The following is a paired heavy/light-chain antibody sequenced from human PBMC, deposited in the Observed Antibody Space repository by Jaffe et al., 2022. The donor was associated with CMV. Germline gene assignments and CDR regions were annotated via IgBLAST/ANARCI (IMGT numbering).Heavy chain of an antibody. CDR2: IIPIFGTA. J-gene: IGHJ6*02. CDR3: ARDLVVVVAAMVPYYYYGMDV. V-gene: IGHV1-69*01. CDR1: GGTFSSYA. Sequence: QVQLVQSGAEVKKPGSSVKVSCKASGGTFSSYAISWVRQAPGQGLEWMGGIIPIFGTANYAQKFQGRVTITADESTSTAYMELSSLRSEDTAVYYCARDLVVVVAAMVPYYYYGMDVWGQGTTVTVSS. D-gene: IGHD2-15*01.
Light chain of an antibody. J-gene: IGKJ1*01. CDR1: QSLLHSNGYNY. CDR2: LGS. Sequence: DIVMTQSPLSLPVTPGEPASISCRSSQSLLHSNGYNYLDWYLQKPGKSPQLLIYLGSNRASGVPDRFSGSGSGTDFTLKISRVEAEDVGVYYCMQALHPTWTFGQGTKVEIK. CDR3: MQALHPTWT. V-gene: IGKV2-28*01.